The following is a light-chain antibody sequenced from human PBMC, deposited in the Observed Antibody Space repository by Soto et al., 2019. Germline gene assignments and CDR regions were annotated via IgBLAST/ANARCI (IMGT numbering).Light chain of an antibody. CDR2: EVS. V-gene: IGLV2-14*01. Sequence: QSALTQPASVSGSPGQSITISCTGTSSDVGGYKFVSWYQQHQGKAPKLMIYEVSNRPSGVSNRFSGSKSGNTASLTISGLQAEDEADYYCSSYTTSSTRVFGGGTKLTVL. J-gene: IGLJ3*02. CDR1: SSDVGGYKF. CDR3: SSYTTSSTRV.